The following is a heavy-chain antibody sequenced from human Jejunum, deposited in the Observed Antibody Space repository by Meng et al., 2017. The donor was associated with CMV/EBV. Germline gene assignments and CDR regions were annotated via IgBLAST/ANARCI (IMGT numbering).Heavy chain of an antibody. D-gene: IGHD4-11*01. CDR3: ARAHNDYSINS. CDR2: IYYSGTT. V-gene: IGHV4-31*02. CDR1: AGPITTINYY. Sequence: VSAGPITTINYYWTWIRQHPGKGLEYLGYIYYSGTTYYNPSLKSRVTISVDTAKNQFSLKLNSVTAADTAVYFCARAHNDYSINSWGQGTLGTVSS. J-gene: IGHJ5*02.